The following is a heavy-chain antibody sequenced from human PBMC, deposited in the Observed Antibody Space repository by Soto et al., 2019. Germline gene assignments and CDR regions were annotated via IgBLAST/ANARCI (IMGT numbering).Heavy chain of an antibody. D-gene: IGHD6-6*01. CDR3: ARDRVDSTSPFAYYYYGLDV. CDR1: GFTFSSYE. J-gene: IGHJ6*02. Sequence: GGSLRLSCAASGFTFSSYEMNWVRQAPGKGLEWLSFISNTGSTVYYVDSVKGRFTISRDNAKNSLYLQMNSLRPEDTAVYFCARDRVDSTSPFAYYYYGLDVWGQGTTVTSP. CDR2: ISNTGSTV. V-gene: IGHV3-48*03.